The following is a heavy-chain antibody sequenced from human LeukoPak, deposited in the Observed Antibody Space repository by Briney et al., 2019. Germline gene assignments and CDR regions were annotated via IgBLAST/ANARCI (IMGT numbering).Heavy chain of an antibody. Sequence: SETLSLTCTVSGGSISSYYWSRIRQPPGKGLDWIGYIYYSGTTNYNPSLKNRVTISIDMSKNQFSLKLSSVTAADTAVYYCAKGARGFDSWGQGTLVTVSS. J-gene: IGHJ4*02. D-gene: IGHD3-10*01. CDR1: GGSISSYY. V-gene: IGHV4-59*01. CDR3: AKGARGFDS. CDR2: IYYSGTT.